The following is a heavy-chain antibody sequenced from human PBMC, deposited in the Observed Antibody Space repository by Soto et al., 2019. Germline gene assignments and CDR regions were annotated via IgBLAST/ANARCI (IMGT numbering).Heavy chain of an antibody. D-gene: IGHD2-2*01. J-gene: IGHJ6*03. Sequence: ASVKVSCKASGYTFSNFYMHWVRQAPGQGLEWMGIIDPSVGSTDYAQSFQGRVTMTRDTSTSTVYMELSNLRSEDTAVYYCARGIVRLGSRGYNYYYYMDVSGKGTTVTAP. CDR2: IDPSVGST. V-gene: IGHV1-46*03. CDR1: GYTFSNFY. CDR3: ARGIVRLGSRGYNYYYYMDV.